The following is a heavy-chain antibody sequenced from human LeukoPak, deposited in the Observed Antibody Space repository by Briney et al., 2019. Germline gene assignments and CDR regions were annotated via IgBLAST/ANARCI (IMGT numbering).Heavy chain of an antibody. CDR2: ISAYNGNT. Sequence: RASVKVSCKASGYTFTSYGISWVRQAPGQGLEWMGWISAYNGNTNYAQKLQGRVTMTTDTSTSTAYMELRSLRSDDTAVYYCARPYDFWSGHDAFDIWGQGTMVTVSS. V-gene: IGHV1-18*01. J-gene: IGHJ3*02. D-gene: IGHD3-3*01. CDR1: GYTFTSYG. CDR3: ARPYDFWSGHDAFDI.